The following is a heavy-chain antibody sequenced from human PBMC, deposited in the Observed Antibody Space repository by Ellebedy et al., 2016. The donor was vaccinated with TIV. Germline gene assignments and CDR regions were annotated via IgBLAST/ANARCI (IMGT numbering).Heavy chain of an antibody. V-gene: IGHV1-69*13. D-gene: IGHD1-1*01. CDR2: IIPIFGTA. CDR1: GGSSSNHP. Sequence: AASVKVSCKPSGGSSSNHPISWVRQAPGQGLGWMGGIIPIFGTAKYAQKFQGRVTITADESTSTGYMELSSLRSEDTAVYYCATDRAPDGRNWCIDLWGRGTLVTVSS. CDR3: ATDRAPDGRNWCIDL. J-gene: IGHJ2*01.